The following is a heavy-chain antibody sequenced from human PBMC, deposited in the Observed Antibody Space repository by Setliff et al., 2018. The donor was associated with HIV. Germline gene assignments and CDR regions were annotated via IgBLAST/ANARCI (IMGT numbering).Heavy chain of an antibody. CDR3: ARQFWMLTTLYFDS. V-gene: IGHV4-4*08. D-gene: IGHD3-16*01. J-gene: IGHJ4*02. CDR2: IYTSGST. Sequence: SETLSLTCTVSGGSIRSFFWSWIRQPPGKGLEWIGHIYTSGSTNYNPSLKSRVTISVDTSKNQLSLSLSSVTAADTAVYYCARQFWMLTTLYFDSLGPGTLVTVSS. CDR1: GGSIRSFF.